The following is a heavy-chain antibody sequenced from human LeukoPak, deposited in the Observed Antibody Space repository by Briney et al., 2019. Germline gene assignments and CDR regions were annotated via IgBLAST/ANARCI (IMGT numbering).Heavy chain of an antibody. D-gene: IGHD3-3*01. V-gene: IGHV1-18*01. Sequence: ASVKVSCKASGYTFTSYGISWVRQAPGQGLEWMGWISAYNGNTNYAQKLQGRVTMTTDTSTSTAYMELRSLRSDDTAVYYCARDLRGYDFWSGPYTPLDYWGQGTLVTVSS. CDR3: ARDLRGYDFWSGPYTPLDY. J-gene: IGHJ4*02. CDR1: GYTFTSYG. CDR2: ISAYNGNT.